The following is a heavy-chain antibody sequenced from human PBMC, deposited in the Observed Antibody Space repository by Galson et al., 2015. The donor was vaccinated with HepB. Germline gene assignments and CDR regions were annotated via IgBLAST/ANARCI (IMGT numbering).Heavy chain of an antibody. CDR3: ASVHWDEEGEHAFDI. J-gene: IGHJ3*02. CDR1: GFTFSSYS. V-gene: IGHV3-21*01. CDR2: ISSSSSYI. Sequence: SLRLSCAASGFTFSSYSMNWVRQAPGKGLEWVSSISSSSSYIYYADSVKGRFTISRDNAKNSLYLQMNSLRAEDTAVYYCASVHWDEEGEHAFDIWGQGTMVTVSS. D-gene: IGHD7-27*01.